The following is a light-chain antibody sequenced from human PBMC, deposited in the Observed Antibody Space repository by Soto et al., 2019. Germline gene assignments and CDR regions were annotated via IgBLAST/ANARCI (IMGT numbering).Light chain of an antibody. J-gene: IGLJ2*01. CDR3: ATWDSSLSSGV. V-gene: IGLV1-51*01. CDR1: SCNIGSNY. CDR2: DNN. Sequence: QSALTQPPSVSGAPGQKATISCSGTSCNIGSNYVSCYQEVPGTAPKVLIYDNNKRPSGIPDRSSGSKSGTSATLGITGLQTGDEDDYYCATWDSSLSSGVFGGGTKLTVL.